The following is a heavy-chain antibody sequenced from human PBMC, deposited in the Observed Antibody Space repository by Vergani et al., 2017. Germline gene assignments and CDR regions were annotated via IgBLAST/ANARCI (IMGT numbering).Heavy chain of an antibody. CDR3: ARPNYYDSSGRAFDI. CDR1: GGSFSGYY. V-gene: IGHV4-34*01. Sequence: QVQLQQWGAGLLKPSETLSLTCAVYGGSFSGYYWSWIRQPPGKGLEWIGSIYYSGSTYYNPSLKSRVTISVDTSKNQFSLKLSSVTAADTAVYYCARPNYYDSSGRAFDIWGQGTMVTVSS. J-gene: IGHJ3*02. D-gene: IGHD3-22*01. CDR2: IYYSGST.